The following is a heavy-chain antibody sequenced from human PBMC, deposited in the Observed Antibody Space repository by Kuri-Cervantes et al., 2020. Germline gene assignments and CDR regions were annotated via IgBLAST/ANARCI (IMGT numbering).Heavy chain of an antibody. Sequence: LSHTCAASGFTFSSYSMNWVRQAPGKGLEWVSSISSSSSYIYYADSVKGRFTISRDNVNNSLYLQMNSLRAEDTAVYYCARDGHYYYGSGSPDYWGQGTLVTVSS. J-gene: IGHJ4*02. CDR3: ARDGHYYYGSGSPDY. D-gene: IGHD3-10*01. CDR2: ISSSSSYI. V-gene: IGHV3-21*01. CDR1: GFTFSSYS.